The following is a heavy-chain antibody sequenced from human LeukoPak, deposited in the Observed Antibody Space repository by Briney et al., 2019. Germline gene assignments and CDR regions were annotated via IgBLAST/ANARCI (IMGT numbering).Heavy chain of an antibody. J-gene: IGHJ4*02. Sequence: ASVKVSCKASGYTFTGYYMHWVRQAPGQGLEWMGWINPNSGGTNYAQKFQGRVTMTRDTSISTAYMELSRLRFDDTAVYYCARDTYDIGASDYWGQGTLVTVSS. CDR3: ARDTYDIGASDY. CDR1: GYTFTGYY. V-gene: IGHV1-2*02. CDR2: INPNSGGT. D-gene: IGHD2-15*01.